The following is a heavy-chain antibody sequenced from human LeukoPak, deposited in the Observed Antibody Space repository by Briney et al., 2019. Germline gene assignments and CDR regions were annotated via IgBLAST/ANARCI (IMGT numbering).Heavy chain of an antibody. CDR1: GGSISSSSYY. J-gene: IGHJ5*02. Sequence: PSETLSLTCTVSGGSISSSSYYWGWIRQPPGKGLEWIGSIYYSGSTYYNPSLKSRVTISVDTSKNQFSLKLSSVTAADTAVYYCARRAAKYSSGGNWFDPWGQGTLVTVSS. D-gene: IGHD6-19*01. CDR2: IYYSGST. CDR3: ARRAAKYSSGGNWFDP. V-gene: IGHV4-39*01.